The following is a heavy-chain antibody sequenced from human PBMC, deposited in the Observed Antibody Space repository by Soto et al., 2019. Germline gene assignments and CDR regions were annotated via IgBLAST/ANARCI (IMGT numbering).Heavy chain of an antibody. D-gene: IGHD3-10*01. J-gene: IGHJ4*02. CDR1: GGSFSAYY. CDR3: ASYGSGSYYNGYYFDY. CDR2: IHHSGSI. Sequence: PSETLSLTCAVYGGSFSAYYWSWIRQSPGKGLEWIGEIHHSGSINYKPSLKSRVTISVDTSKNQFSLELRSGTAADTAVYYCASYGSGSYYNGYYFDYWGQGTLVTVSS. V-gene: IGHV4-34*01.